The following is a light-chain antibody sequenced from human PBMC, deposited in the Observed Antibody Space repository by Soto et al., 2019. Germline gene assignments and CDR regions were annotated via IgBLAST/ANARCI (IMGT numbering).Light chain of an antibody. Sequence: EIVLTQSPGTLSLSPGEGATLSCRASQSVSSSYIAWYQQRPGQTPSLLIYGASTRATGIPDRFSASGSGTDFTLTITSLQSEDFAVYYCQQYNLWPPITFGQGTRLEIK. CDR3: QQYNLWPPIT. CDR2: GAS. CDR1: QSVSSSY. J-gene: IGKJ5*01. V-gene: IGKV3-20*01.